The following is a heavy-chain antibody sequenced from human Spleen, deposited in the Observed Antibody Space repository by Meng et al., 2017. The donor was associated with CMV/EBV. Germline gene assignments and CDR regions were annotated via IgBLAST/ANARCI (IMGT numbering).Heavy chain of an antibody. J-gene: IGHJ5*01. CDR3: ARGDVEYQKCFDP. Sequence: GESLKISCKVSGYSFTTYWIAWVRQMPGKGLEWMGIIYPGDSDTRYSPSFPGHSTISADKSNSTAYLQWSSLKASDTAMYYCARGDVEYQKCFDPWGQGTLVTVSS. D-gene: IGHD2-2*01. CDR2: IYPGDSDT. CDR1: GYSFTTYW. V-gene: IGHV5-51*01.